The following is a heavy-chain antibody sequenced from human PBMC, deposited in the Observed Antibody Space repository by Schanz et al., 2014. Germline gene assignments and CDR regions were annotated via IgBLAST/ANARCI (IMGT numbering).Heavy chain of an antibody. D-gene: IGHD1-1*01. CDR1: GFTFSSYS. V-gene: IGHV3-21*01. J-gene: IGHJ4*02. CDR2: INSSGTYI. CDR3: ARDRRNADLDY. Sequence: ESGGGLVKPGGSLRLSCTASGFTFSSYSMNWVRQAPGKGLEWVSSINSSGTYISYADSLKGRFTISRDNAKNSLYLLMNSLRAEDTALYYCARDRRNADLDYWGQGTLVTVSS.